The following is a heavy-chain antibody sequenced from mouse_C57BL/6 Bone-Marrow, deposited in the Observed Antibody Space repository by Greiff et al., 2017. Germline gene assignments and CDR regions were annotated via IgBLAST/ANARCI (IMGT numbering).Heavy chain of an antibody. V-gene: IGHV1-5*01. CDR3: TRLEITTFYAMDY. D-gene: IGHD1-1*01. CDR2: IYPGNSDT. CDR1: GYTFTSYW. Sequence: VQLQQSGTVLARPGASVKMSCKTSGYTFTSYWMHWVKQRPGQGLEWIGAIYPGNSDTRYNQKFKGKAKLTAVTSASTAYMELSSLTNEDSAVYYCTRLEITTFYAMDYWVQGTSVTVSS. J-gene: IGHJ4*01.